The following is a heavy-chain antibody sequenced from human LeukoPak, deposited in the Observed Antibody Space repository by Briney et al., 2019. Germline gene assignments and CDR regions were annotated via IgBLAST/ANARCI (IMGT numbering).Heavy chain of an antibody. CDR1: GGSFSGYY. CDR2: INHSGST. V-gene: IGHV4-34*01. J-gene: IGHJ5*02. CDR3: ARVEKDIVVVPAARWFDP. Sequence: KASETLSLTCAVYGGSFSGYYWSWIRQPPGKGLEWIGEINHSGSTNYSPSLKSRVTISVDTSKSQFSLKLSSVTAADTAVYYCARVEKDIVVVPAARWFDPWGQGTLVTVSS. D-gene: IGHD2-2*01.